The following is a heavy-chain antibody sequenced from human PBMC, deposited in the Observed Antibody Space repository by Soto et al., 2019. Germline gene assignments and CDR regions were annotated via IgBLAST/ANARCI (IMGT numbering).Heavy chain of an antibody. Sequence: GASVKVSCKASGYTFTSYGISWVRQAPGQGLEWMGRIIPILGIANYAQKFQGRVTITADKSTSTAYMEPSSLRSEDTAVYYCARDLRTMAYYGMDVWGQGTTVTVSS. V-gene: IGHV1-69*04. CDR3: ARDLRTMAYYGMDV. CDR1: GYTFTSYG. J-gene: IGHJ6*02. CDR2: IIPILGIA. D-gene: IGHD3-10*01.